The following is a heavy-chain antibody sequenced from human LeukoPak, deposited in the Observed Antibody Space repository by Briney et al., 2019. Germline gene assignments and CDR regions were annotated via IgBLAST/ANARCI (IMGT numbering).Heavy chain of an antibody. Sequence: PSETLSLTCTVSGYSISNGYYWGWIRQPPGKGLEWIGEINHNGNTNYNPSLKSRVTISVDTSKNQFSLNLNSVTAADTAMYYCARGPYYYHAFDYWGQGTLVTVSS. CDR3: ARGPYYYHAFDY. J-gene: IGHJ4*02. V-gene: IGHV4-38-2*02. CDR1: GYSISNGYY. CDR2: INHNGNT. D-gene: IGHD3-16*01.